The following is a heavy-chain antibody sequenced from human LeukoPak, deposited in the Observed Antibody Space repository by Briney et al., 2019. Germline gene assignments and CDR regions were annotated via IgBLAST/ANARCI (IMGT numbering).Heavy chain of an antibody. Sequence: PSETLSLTCTVSGGSISSYYWSWIRQPPGKGLEWIGYIYYSGSTNYNPSLKSRVTISVDTSKNQFSLKLSSVTAADTAVYYCARATSWYRYYFDHWGQGTLVTVSS. J-gene: IGHJ4*02. CDR3: ARATSWYRYYFDH. V-gene: IGHV4-59*01. CDR1: GGSISSYY. D-gene: IGHD6-13*01. CDR2: IYYSGST.